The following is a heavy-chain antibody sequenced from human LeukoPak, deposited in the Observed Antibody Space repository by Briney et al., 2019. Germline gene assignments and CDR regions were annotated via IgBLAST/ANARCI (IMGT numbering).Heavy chain of an antibody. CDR2: IYPGDSDT. CDR3: ARERSSGYYTEDAFDI. J-gene: IGHJ3*02. CDR1: GSSFTSYW. V-gene: IGHV5-51*01. D-gene: IGHD3-22*01. Sequence: GESLKISCKASGSSFTSYWIGWVRQMPEKGLERMGIIYPGDSDTRYSPSFQGQVTISADKSISTAYPQWSSLKASDTAMYYCARERSSGYYTEDAFDIWGQGTKVTVSS.